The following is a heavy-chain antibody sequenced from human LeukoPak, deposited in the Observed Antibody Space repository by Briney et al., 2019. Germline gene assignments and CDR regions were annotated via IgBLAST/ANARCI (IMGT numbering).Heavy chain of an antibody. CDR3: AKGQGYYGSGSYSGDY. Sequence: GGSLRLSCAASGSTFSSYAMSWVRQAPGKGLEWVSAISGSGGSTYYADSVKGRFTISRDNSKNTLYLQMNSLRAEDTAVYYCAKGQGYYGSGSYSGDYWGQGTLVTVSS. CDR1: GSTFSSYA. CDR2: ISGSGGST. J-gene: IGHJ4*02. V-gene: IGHV3-23*01. D-gene: IGHD3-10*01.